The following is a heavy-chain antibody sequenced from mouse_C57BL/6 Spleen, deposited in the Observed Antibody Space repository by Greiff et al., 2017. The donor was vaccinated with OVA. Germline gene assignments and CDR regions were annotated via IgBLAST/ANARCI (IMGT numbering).Heavy chain of an antibody. J-gene: IGHJ4*01. CDR3: ARGGGSSYEGDAMDY. Sequence: QVQLKQPGAELVRPGSSVKLSCKASGYTFTSYWMHWVKQRPIQGLEWIGNIDPSDSETHYNQKFKDKATLTVDKSSSTAYMQLSSLTSEDSAVYYCARGGGSSYEGDAMDYWGQGTSVTVSS. D-gene: IGHD1-1*01. V-gene: IGHV1-52*01. CDR2: IDPSDSET. CDR1: GYTFTSYW.